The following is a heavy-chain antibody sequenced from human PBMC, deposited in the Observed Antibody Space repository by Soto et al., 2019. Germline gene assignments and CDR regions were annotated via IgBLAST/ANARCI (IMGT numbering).Heavy chain of an antibody. J-gene: IGHJ6*03. Sequence: EVQLVESGGGLVQPGWSLRLSCAASGFTVSSKYMSWVRQAPGKGLEWVSLIQSGGTTYYADSVKGRFTITRDSSKNMLHLQMDSLRAEDTAVYYCARDDILCSGGSCYGVPMEGWGKGTTVTVTS. CDR1: GFTVSSKY. CDR3: ARDDILCSGGSCYGVPMEG. V-gene: IGHV3-66*01. CDR2: IQSGGTT. D-gene: IGHD2-15*01.